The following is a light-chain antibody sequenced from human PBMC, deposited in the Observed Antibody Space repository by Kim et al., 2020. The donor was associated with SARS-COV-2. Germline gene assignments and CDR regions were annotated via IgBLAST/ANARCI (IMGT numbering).Light chain of an antibody. CDR3: SSYTSSSTL. CDR1: SSDVGGYNY. V-gene: IGLV2-14*03. J-gene: IGLJ1*01. Sequence: PGQSITISCTGTSSDVGGYNYVSWYQQHPGKAPNLMIYDVSNRPSGVSNRFSGSKSGNTASLTISGLQAEDEADYYCSSYTSSSTLFGTGTKVTVL. CDR2: DVS.